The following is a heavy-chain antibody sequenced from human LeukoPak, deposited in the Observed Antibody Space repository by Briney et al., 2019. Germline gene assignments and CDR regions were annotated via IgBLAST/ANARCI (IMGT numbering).Heavy chain of an antibody. CDR3: AKVSNRRPPWFDY. V-gene: IGHV3-30-3*01. Sequence: GRSLRLSCAASGFTFSSYAMHWVRQAPGKGLEWVAVISYDGSNKYYADSVKGRFTISRDNSKNTLYLQMNSLRAEDTAVYYCAKVSNRRPPWFDYWGQGTLVTVSS. CDR1: GFTFSSYA. D-gene: IGHD1-14*01. CDR2: ISYDGSNK. J-gene: IGHJ4*02.